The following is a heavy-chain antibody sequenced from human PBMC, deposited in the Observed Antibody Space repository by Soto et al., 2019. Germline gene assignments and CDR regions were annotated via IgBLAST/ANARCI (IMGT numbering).Heavy chain of an antibody. V-gene: IGHV3-23*01. CDR2: ISGSGSRR. Sequence: EVQLLESGGGLVQPGGSLRLSCAASGFNFDNVMTWVRQAPGKGLDWVSTISGSGSRRYYADSVKGRFTVSRDNSKNTLYLQMNSLRVDDTAVYYCARDDWSYGVPIDYWGQVTLVTVSS. CDR3: ARDDWSYGVPIDY. J-gene: IGHJ4*02. D-gene: IGHD5-18*01. CDR1: GFNFDNV.